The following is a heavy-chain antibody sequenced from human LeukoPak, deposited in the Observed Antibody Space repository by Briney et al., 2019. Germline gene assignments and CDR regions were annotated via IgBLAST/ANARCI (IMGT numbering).Heavy chain of an antibody. CDR2: NNYSGST. V-gene: IGHV4-39*01. CDR1: GGSVSSTTYY. J-gene: IGHJ4*02. CDR3: ARYVVYGSGKYYFDY. D-gene: IGHD3-10*01. Sequence: NPSETLSLTCTVSGGSVSSTTYYWSWIRQPPGKGLEWIASNNYSGSTYYNPSLKSRVTISVDTSENQFSLKLSSVTAADTAVYYCARYVVYGSGKYYFDYWGQGTLVTVSS.